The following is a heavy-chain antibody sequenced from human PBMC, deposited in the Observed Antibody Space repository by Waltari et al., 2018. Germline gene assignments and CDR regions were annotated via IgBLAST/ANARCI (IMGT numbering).Heavy chain of an antibody. Sequence: EVQLVESGGGLVKPGGSLRLSCAASGFTFSSYSMNWVRQAPGKGLEWVSSISSSSSYIYYADSVKGRFTISRDNAKNSLYLQMNSLRAEDTAVYYCARAAYYGFWSLDYGMDVWGQGTTVTVSS. CDR3: ARAAYYGFWSLDYGMDV. CDR2: ISSSSSYI. V-gene: IGHV3-21*01. D-gene: IGHD3-3*01. J-gene: IGHJ6*02. CDR1: GFTFSSYS.